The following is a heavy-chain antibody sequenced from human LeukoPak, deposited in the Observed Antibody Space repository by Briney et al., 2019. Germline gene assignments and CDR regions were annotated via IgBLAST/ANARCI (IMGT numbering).Heavy chain of an antibody. Sequence: SETLSLTCTVSGGSISSYYWSWIRQPPGTGLEWIGYIYYSGSTNYNPSLKSRVTISVDTSKNQFSLKLSSVTAADTAVYYCARDTGAAILGAFDIWGQGTMVTVSS. J-gene: IGHJ3*02. CDR3: ARDTGAAILGAFDI. CDR1: GGSISSYY. CDR2: IYYSGST. V-gene: IGHV4-59*01. D-gene: IGHD2-21*02.